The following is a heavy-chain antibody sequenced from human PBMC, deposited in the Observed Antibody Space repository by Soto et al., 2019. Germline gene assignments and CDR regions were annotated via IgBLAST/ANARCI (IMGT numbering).Heavy chain of an antibody. CDR3: ARSGYSYGPNPLLY. CDR1: GGSISSGGYY. V-gene: IGHV4-31*03. Sequence: SETLSLTCTVSGGSISSGGYYWSWIRQHPGKGLERIGYIYYSGSTYYNPSLKSRVTISVDTSKNQFSLKLSSVTAADTAVYYCARSGYSYGPNPLLYWGQGTLVTVSS. CDR2: IYYSGST. J-gene: IGHJ4*02. D-gene: IGHD5-18*01.